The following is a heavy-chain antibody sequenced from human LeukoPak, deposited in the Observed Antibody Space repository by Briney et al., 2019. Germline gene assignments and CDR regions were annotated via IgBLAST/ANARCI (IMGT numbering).Heavy chain of an antibody. J-gene: IGHJ4*02. D-gene: IGHD3-10*01. CDR1: GFTFSSYE. CDR3: AREAAYYYGSGILY. Sequence: GGSLRLSCAASGFTFSSYEMNWVRQAPGKGLEWVSYISSSGSTKYYADSVKGRFTISRDNAKNSLYLQMNSLRAEDTAVYYCAREAAYYYGSGILYWGQGTLVTVSS. V-gene: IGHV3-48*03. CDR2: ISSSGSTK.